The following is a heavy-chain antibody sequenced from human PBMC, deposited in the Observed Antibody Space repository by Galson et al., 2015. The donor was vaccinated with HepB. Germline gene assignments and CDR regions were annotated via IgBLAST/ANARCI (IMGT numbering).Heavy chain of an antibody. CDR2: IKQDGSEK. J-gene: IGHJ2*01. Sequence: SLRLSCAAPGFTFSSYWMSWVRQAPGKGLEWVANIKQDGSEKYYVDSVKGRFTISRDNAKNSLYLQMNSLRAEDTAVYYCARDLGTRIFEVDWYFDLWGRGTLVTVSS. CDR3: ARDLGTRIFEVDWYFDL. CDR1: GFTFSSYW. D-gene: IGHD2-15*01. V-gene: IGHV3-7*01.